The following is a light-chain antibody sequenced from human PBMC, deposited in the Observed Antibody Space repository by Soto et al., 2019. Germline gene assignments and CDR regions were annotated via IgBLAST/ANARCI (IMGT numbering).Light chain of an antibody. V-gene: IGLV2-14*01. CDR3: SSYTSSSTVV. CDR1: SSDVGGYNY. J-gene: IGLJ2*01. Sequence: LTQPASVSGSPGQSITISCTGTSSDVGGYNYVSWYQQHPGKAPKLMIYDVSNRPSGVSNRFSGSKSGNTASLTISGLQAEDEADYYCSSYTSSSTVVFGGGTKVTV. CDR2: DVS.